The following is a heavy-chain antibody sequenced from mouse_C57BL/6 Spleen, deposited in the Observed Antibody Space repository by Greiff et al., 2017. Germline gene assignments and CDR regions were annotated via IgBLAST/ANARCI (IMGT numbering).Heavy chain of an antibody. V-gene: IGHV1-82*01. CDR1: GYAFSSSW. CDR2: IYPGDGDT. D-gene: IGHD2-3*01. J-gene: IGHJ3*01. CDR3: ARFDGYSFAY. Sequence: QVQLKESGPELVKPGASVKISCKASGYAFSSSWMNWVKQRPGKGLEWIGRIYPGDGDTNYNGKFKGKATLTADKSSSTAYMQLSSLTSEDSAVYFCARFDGYSFAYWGQGTLVTVSA.